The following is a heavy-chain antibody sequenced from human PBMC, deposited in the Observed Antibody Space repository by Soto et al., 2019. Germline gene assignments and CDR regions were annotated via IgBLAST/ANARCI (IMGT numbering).Heavy chain of an antibody. Sequence: QVQLVESGGGVVQPGRSLRLSCAASGFTFSSYGMHWVRQAPGKGLEWVAVISYDGSNKYYADSVKGRFTISRDNSKNTLYLPMNSLRAEDTAVYYCAKDRTPNGNYRPDYYYYGMDVWGQGTTVTVSS. CDR3: AKDRTPNGNYRPDYYYYGMDV. CDR1: GFTFSSYG. J-gene: IGHJ6*02. D-gene: IGHD1-7*01. CDR2: ISYDGSNK. V-gene: IGHV3-30*18.